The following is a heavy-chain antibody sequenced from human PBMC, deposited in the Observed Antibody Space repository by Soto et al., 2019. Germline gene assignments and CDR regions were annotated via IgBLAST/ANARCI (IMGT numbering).Heavy chain of an antibody. D-gene: IGHD3-10*01. J-gene: IGHJ4*02. CDR3: ARDHYDDGSGNYDTRRAF. CDR1: GGIFSTYA. V-gene: IGHV1-69*01. CDR2: IIPLFGTP. Sequence: QVQLVQSGAEVKKPGSSVKVSCKASGGIFSTYAISWLRQAPGQGLEWMGGIIPLFGTPNYAQRFQGRVNITAEESTSAAYMEMRRLRSEDTAVYYCARDHYDDGSGNYDTRRAFWGQGTLVTVST.